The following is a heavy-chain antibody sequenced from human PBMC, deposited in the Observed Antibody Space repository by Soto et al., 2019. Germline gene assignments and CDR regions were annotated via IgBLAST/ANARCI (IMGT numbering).Heavy chain of an antibody. CDR2: IYPGDSDT. D-gene: IGHD4-17*01. J-gene: IGHJ3*02. V-gene: IGHV5-51*01. CDR1: GYSFTSYW. CDR3: ARPLRWYGDYAEEAFDI. Sequence: GESLKISCKDSGYSFTSYWIGWVRQMPGKGLEWMGIIYPGDSDTRYSPSFQGQVTISADKSISTAYLQWSSLKASDTAIYYCARPLRWYGDYAEEAFDIWGQGTMVTVSS.